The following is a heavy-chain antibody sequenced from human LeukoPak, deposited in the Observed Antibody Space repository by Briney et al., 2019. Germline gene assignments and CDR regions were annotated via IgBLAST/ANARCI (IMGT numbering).Heavy chain of an antibody. V-gene: IGHV4-38-2*02. CDR2: INHSGST. CDR1: GYSISSGYY. Sequence: SETLSLTCTVSGYSISSGYYWSWIRQPPGKGLEWIGEINHSGSTNYNPSLKSRVTISVDTSKNQFSLKLSSVTAADTAVYYCAREAAAANFDYWGQGTLVTVSS. J-gene: IGHJ4*02. D-gene: IGHD6-13*01. CDR3: AREAAAANFDY.